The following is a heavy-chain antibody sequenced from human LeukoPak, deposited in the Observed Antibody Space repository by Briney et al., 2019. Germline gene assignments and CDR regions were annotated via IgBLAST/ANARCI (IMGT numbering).Heavy chain of an antibody. D-gene: IGHD1-26*01. Sequence: PGGSLRLSCAASGFTFSSYSMNWVRQAPGKGLEWVSSISSSSSYIYYADSVKGRFTISRDNAKNSLYLQMNSLRAEDTAVYYCAREAIVGANSDYWGQGTLVTVSS. J-gene: IGHJ4*02. CDR3: AREAIVGANSDY. CDR1: GFTFSSYS. CDR2: ISSSSSYI. V-gene: IGHV3-21*01.